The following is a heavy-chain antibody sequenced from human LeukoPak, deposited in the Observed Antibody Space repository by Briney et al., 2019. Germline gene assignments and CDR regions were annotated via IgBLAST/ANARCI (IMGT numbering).Heavy chain of an antibody. V-gene: IGHV3-48*03. Sequence: GGSLRLSCAASGFIFSNYEMNWVRQAPGKGLEWVSYVSSSGDTIYYADSVKGRFTISRDNAKNSLYLQMNSLRAEDTAVYYCARDYYGDYAKDYWGQGTLVTVSS. CDR2: VSSSGDTI. J-gene: IGHJ4*02. D-gene: IGHD4-17*01. CDR3: ARDYYGDYAKDY. CDR1: GFIFSNYE.